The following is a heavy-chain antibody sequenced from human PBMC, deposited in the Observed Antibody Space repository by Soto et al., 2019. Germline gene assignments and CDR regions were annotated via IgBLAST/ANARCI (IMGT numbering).Heavy chain of an antibody. D-gene: IGHD1-26*01. V-gene: IGHV3-74*01. CDR3: AEGPGAPR. Sequence: QPGGSLRLSCAASEFTFSNYWMHWVRQAPGKGLVWVSRIKGDGSITNYADSVKGRFTISRDNAKNTLFLQIDSVTVEDTAVYYCAEGPGAPRWGQGTLVTVSS. CDR1: EFTFSNYW. J-gene: IGHJ4*02. CDR2: IKGDGSIT.